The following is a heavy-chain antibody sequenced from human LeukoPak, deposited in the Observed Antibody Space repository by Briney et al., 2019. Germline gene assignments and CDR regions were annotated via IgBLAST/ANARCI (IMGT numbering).Heavy chain of an antibody. Sequence: PGGSLRLSCAASGFTVSINFMSWVRQAPGKGLEWVAVLYSGGTTHYADSVRGRFTISRDNSKNTLYLQMNSLRAEDTAVYYCARYGYGYNYTDVWGKGTTVTVSS. CDR3: ARYGYGYNYTDV. D-gene: IGHD5-18*01. J-gene: IGHJ6*03. CDR2: LYSGGTT. V-gene: IGHV3-53*01. CDR1: GFTVSINF.